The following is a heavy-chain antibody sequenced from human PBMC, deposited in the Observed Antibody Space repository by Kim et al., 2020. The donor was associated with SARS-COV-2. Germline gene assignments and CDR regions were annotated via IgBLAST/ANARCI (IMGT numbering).Heavy chain of an antibody. V-gene: IGHV3-23*01. Sequence: YARSGEGRFIISKDNSQSTLYLHMNSLRANDTAVYFCARDSGPGIVANLDDWGQGTLVTVSS. D-gene: IGHD3-16*02. J-gene: IGHJ4*02. CDR3: ARDSGPGIVANLDD.